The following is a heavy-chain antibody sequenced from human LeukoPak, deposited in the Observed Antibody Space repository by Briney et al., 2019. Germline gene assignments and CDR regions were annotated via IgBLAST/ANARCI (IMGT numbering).Heavy chain of an antibody. CDR3: TKTTTGYSSGQYPGWPADH. D-gene: IGHD3-22*01. V-gene: IGHV3-23*01. Sequence: GGSLRLSCTASGFTFNNYAMYWVRQAPRKGLEWVAGIFGSGGSAHYADSVKGRFTISRDNSKHTVYLQMDSLRGEDTAVYYCTKTTTGYSSGQYPGWPADHWGQGALVTVSS. CDR1: GFTFNNYA. CDR2: IFGSGGSA. J-gene: IGHJ4*02.